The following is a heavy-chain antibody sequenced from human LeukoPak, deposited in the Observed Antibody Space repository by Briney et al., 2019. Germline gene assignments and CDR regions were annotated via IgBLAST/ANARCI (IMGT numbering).Heavy chain of an antibody. CDR2: IIPVFGTT. J-gene: IGHJ4*02. Sequence: GASVKVSCKASGGTFSSYAVSWVRLTPGQGLEWLGGIIPVFGTTTYAQKFQAKVTMTADKSTNTAYLEISSLTSDDTAVYYCARCSPGDSSNFYAVLQYWGQGTQSPSPQ. V-gene: IGHV1-69*06. CDR3: ARCSPGDSSNFYAVLQY. D-gene: IGHD3-22*01. CDR1: GGTFSSYA.